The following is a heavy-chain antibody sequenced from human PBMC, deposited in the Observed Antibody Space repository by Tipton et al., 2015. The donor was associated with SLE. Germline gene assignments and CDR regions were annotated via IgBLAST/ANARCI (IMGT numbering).Heavy chain of an antibody. CDR2: ISPDGNEN. J-gene: IGHJ6*02. V-gene: IGHV3-30*04. D-gene: IGHD6-13*01. CDR1: GLTFTRHP. CDR3: AREISSSGRAGCMDV. Sequence: SLRLSCVASGLTFTRHPMHWVRQAPGKRPDWVAVISPDGNENRYADSVRGRFSISRDNSEHTLYLQMNSLRADDTAVYYCAREISSSGRAGCMDVWGQGTTVTVSS.